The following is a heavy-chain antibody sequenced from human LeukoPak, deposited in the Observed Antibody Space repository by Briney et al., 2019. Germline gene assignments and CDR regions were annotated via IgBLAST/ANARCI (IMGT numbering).Heavy chain of an antibody. CDR1: EFTFSSYS. V-gene: IGHV3-30*03. Sequence: GGSLRLSCAASEFTFSSYSMNWVRQAPGKGLEWVGVISYDGSDEYYTDSVKGRFTISRDNSKNTVYLQMNSLRADDTAVYYCARDFTPEWFDIHWGQGTLVTVS. CDR3: ARDFTPEWFDIH. J-gene: IGHJ4*02. CDR2: ISYDGSDE. D-gene: IGHD3-3*01.